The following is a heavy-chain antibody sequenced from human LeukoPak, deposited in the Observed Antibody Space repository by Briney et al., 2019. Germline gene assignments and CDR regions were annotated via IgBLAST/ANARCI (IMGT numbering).Heavy chain of an antibody. D-gene: IGHD2-21*02. V-gene: IGHV3-9*01. Sequence: PGGSLRLSCAASGFTFDDYAMHRVRQGPGKGLEWVSGISWNSGSIGYADSVKGRFTISRDNAKNSLYLQMNSLRAEDTAVYYCAKPPPYCGGDCFFDYWGQGTLVTVSS. CDR3: AKPPPYCGGDCFFDY. J-gene: IGHJ4*02. CDR1: GFTFDDYA. CDR2: ISWNSGSI.